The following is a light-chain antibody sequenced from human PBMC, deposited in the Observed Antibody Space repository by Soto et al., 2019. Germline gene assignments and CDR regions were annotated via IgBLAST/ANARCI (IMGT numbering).Light chain of an antibody. CDR2: AAS. CDR3: QKYNNGCPLT. V-gene: IGKV1-27*01. Sequence: DIQMTQSPSSLSASIGDRVTITCRASEGFSNYFAWFQQKPGKTPTLLIDAASTLQTGVTSRFSGSGSRTDFTLTINNLQPDAGATYYCQKYNNGCPLTFSGGTKVEIK. CDR1: EGFSNY. J-gene: IGKJ4*01.